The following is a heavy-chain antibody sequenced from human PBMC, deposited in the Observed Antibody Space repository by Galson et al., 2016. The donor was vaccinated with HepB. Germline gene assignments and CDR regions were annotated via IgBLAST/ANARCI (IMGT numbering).Heavy chain of an antibody. J-gene: IGHJ1*01. V-gene: IGHV4-61*02. CDR1: GVSIRSGPYY. D-gene: IGHD4-11*01. CDR3: SREETAPSKFPVAYFQL. CDR2: INTRGTT. Sequence: TLSLTCTISGVSIRSGPYYWSWIRQPVGKGLEWIGRINTRGTTNYNPSLKSRVIMSVDTSKNQISLKLDSVTAADTAVYYCSREETAPSKFPVAYFQLCGQGSLGSVSS.